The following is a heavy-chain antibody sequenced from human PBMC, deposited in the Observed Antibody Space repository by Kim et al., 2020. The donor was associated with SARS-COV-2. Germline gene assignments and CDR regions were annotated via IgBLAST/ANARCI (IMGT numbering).Heavy chain of an antibody. Sequence: GGSLRLSCEASGFTVNSFGMHWVRQAPGKGLEWVSGMSGSGSTYYADSVKGRFTISRDTSKSTLYLQMNSLTTDDTAVYYCARDSDRSGGRCFGPWGQGTLVTVSS. CDR3: ARDSDRSGGRCFGP. D-gene: IGHD6-19*01. V-gene: IGHV3-23*01. CDR1: GFTVNSFG. J-gene: IGHJ5*02. CDR2: MSGSGST.